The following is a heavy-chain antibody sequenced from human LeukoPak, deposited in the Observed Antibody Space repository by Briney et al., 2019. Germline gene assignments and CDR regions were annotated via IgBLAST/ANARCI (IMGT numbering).Heavy chain of an antibody. CDR2: IYHSGST. CDR1: GGSISSSNW. Sequence: SGTLSLTCAVSGGSISSSNWWSWVRQPPGKGLEWIGEIYHSGSTNYNPSLKSRVTISVDKSKNQFSLKLDSVTAADTAVYFCARGGSGYDWFDPWGQGTLVTVPS. D-gene: IGHD5-12*01. CDR3: ARGGSGYDWFDP. J-gene: IGHJ5*02. V-gene: IGHV4-4*02.